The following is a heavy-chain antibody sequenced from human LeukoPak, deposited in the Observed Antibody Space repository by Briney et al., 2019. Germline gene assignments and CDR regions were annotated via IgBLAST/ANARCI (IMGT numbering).Heavy chain of an antibody. CDR1: GGSFSDYY. CDR2: INHSGST. V-gene: IGHV4-34*01. CDR3: ARDGGTTVIVLDAFDI. J-gene: IGHJ3*02. D-gene: IGHD4-11*01. Sequence: SETLSLTCAVNGGSFSDYYWSWIRQPPGKGLEWIGEINHSGSTNYNPSLKSRVTMSVDTSKNQFSLKLSSVTAADTAVYYCARDGGTTVIVLDAFDIWGQGTMVTVSS.